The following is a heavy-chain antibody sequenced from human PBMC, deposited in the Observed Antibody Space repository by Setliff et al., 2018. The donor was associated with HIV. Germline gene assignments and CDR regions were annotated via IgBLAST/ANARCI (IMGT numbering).Heavy chain of an antibody. CDR3: ARGRLSWSPDF. Sequence: ASVKVSCKASGYTFTNYDINWVRQSPGQGLEWLGWMNPNSGRAGSAQMFQGRLTMTRDTSTSTAYMELSSLTFDDTAIYYCARGRLSWSPDFWGQGTLVTVSS. CDR1: GYTFTNYD. CDR2: MNPNSGRA. V-gene: IGHV1-8*02. J-gene: IGHJ4*02.